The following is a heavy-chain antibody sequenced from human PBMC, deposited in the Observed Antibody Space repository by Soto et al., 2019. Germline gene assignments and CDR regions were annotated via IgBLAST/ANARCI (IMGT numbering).Heavy chain of an antibody. V-gene: IGHV4-59*11. D-gene: IGHD6-19*01. Sequence: QVQLQESGPGLVKPSETLSLTCTVSGGSISSHYWSWIRQPPGKGLEWIGYMYDSGSTNYTPSLKSRVTISVDTSKNQFSLNLSSVTAADTAVYYCARDAGSGWYWDYWGQGTLVTVSS. CDR3: ARDAGSGWYWDY. CDR2: MYDSGST. J-gene: IGHJ4*02. CDR1: GGSISSHY.